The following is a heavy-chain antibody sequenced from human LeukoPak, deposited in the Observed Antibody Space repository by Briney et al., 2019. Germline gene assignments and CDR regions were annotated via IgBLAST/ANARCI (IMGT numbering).Heavy chain of an antibody. J-gene: IGHJ4*02. D-gene: IGHD4-17*01. CDR1: GFTFSSYG. V-gene: IGHV3-30*02. Sequence: GGSLRLSCAASGFTFSSYGMHWVRQAPGKGLEWVAFIRYDGSNKYYADSVKGRFTISRDNSKNMLYLQMNSLRAEDTAVYYCAKDLNDYGDSFDYWGQGTLVTVSS. CDR3: AKDLNDYGDSFDY. CDR2: IRYDGSNK.